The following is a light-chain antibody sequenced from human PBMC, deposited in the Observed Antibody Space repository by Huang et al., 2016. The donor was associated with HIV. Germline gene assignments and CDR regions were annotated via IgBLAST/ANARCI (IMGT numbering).Light chain of an antibody. J-gene: IGKJ1*01. CDR1: RSLLQSNSYNY. CDR3: MEALQAWT. CDR2: LGS. V-gene: IGKV2-28*01. Sequence: DIVMTQSPLSLTVTPGEAASISCRSSRSLLQSNSYNYVHWSVQKSGQSPQLLIYLGSDRASGVPDRFSGSGSGTDFTLNISRVEAEDVGVYYCMEALQAWTFGQGTKVEIK.